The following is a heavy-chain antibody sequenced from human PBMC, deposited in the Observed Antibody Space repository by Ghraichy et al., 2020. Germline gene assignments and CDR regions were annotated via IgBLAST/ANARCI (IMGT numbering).Heavy chain of an antibody. D-gene: IGHD3-16*01. CDR1: GGSFNGYY. CDR2: INHAGST. J-gene: IGHJ4*02. V-gene: IGHV4-34*01. CDR3: ARGRGSYADY. Sequence: SHTLSLTCAVSGGSFNGYYWGWIRQPPGKGLEWSGEINHAGSTYYNSSLKSRVTISVDTSNNQFSLKLRSVTAADTAVYYCARGRGSYADYWGQGTLVTVSS.